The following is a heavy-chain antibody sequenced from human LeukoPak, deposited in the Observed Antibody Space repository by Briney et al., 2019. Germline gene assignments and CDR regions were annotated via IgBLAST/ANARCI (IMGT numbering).Heavy chain of an antibody. D-gene: IGHD3-10*01. CDR2: ITSRSSSI. V-gene: IGHV3-48*02. J-gene: IGHJ4*02. CDR1: GFTFSNYN. Sequence: GGSLRLSCAASGFTFSNYNMNWVRQAPGKGLEWVSYITSRSSSIYYADSVKGRFTISRDNAQNSLYLQMNSVRDEDTAVYYCARDSRFGKLLIPYFDYWGQGTLVTVSS. CDR3: ARDSRFGKLLIPYFDY.